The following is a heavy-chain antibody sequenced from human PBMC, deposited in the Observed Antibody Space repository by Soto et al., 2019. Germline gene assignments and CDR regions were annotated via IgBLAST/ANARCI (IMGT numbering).Heavy chain of an antibody. Sequence: ASVKVSCKASGYTFSNYDMNWVRQATGQRLEWMGWMNANSGKTGYAQNFQGRVTMTRDTSTSTAYMELSSLRSEDTAVYYCARMGTAASLNWFDSWGQGTLVTVSS. CDR2: MNANSGKT. CDR1: GYTFSNYD. D-gene: IGHD2-2*01. CDR3: ARMGTAASLNWFDS. V-gene: IGHV1-8*01. J-gene: IGHJ5*01.